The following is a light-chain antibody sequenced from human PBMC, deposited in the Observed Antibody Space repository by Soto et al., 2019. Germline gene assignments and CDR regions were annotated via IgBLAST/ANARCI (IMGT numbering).Light chain of an antibody. J-gene: IGLJ1*01. Sequence: QSALTQPASVSGSPGQSITISCTGTSSDVGFYDYVSWYQQHPGKTPKFMIYDVSNRPSGVSDRFSGSKSGNTASLTFSGLQAEDEADYYCSSYTTSSTLVFGTGTKLTVL. CDR1: SSDVGFYDY. CDR2: DVS. V-gene: IGLV2-14*01. CDR3: SSYTTSSTLV.